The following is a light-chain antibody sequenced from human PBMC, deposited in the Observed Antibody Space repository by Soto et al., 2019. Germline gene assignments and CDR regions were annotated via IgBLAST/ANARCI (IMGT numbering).Light chain of an antibody. CDR3: SSYTSSSTRV. CDR2: DVS. J-gene: IGLJ1*01. V-gene: IGLV2-14*01. Sequence: QSALARPASVSGSRGQSITISCTGTSSDVGGYNYVSWYQQHPGKAPKLMIYDVSNRPSGVSNRFSGSKSGNTASLTISGLQAEDEADYYCSSYTSSSTRVFGTGTKLTVL. CDR1: SSDVGGYNY.